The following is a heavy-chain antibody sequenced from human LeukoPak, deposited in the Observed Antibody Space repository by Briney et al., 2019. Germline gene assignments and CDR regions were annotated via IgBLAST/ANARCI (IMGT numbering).Heavy chain of an antibody. CDR3: ARSYYDSSGYYPGSFDY. J-gene: IGHJ4*02. V-gene: IGHV3-7*01. CDR2: IKEVGSEK. D-gene: IGHD3-22*01. CDR1: GFTFSTYW. Sequence: GGSLRLSCAASGFTFSTYWMNWVRQAPGKGLEWVANIKEVGSEKYYVDSVKGRFTISRDNAKDSLYVQMNSLRAEDTAVYYCARSYYDSSGYYPGSFDYWGQGTLVTVSS.